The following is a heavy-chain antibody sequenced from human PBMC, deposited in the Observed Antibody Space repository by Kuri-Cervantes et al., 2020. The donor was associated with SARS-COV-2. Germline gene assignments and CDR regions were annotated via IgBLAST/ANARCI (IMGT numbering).Heavy chain of an antibody. CDR2: INPDGSYT. V-gene: IGHV3-74*01. CDR1: GFTFSGHW. CDR3: VRDGDHWNFDY. J-gene: IGHJ4*02. Sequence: ETLSLTCAASGFTFSGHWKHWVRQAPGKGLVWVSRINPDGSYTNNADSVEGRFTLTRDNAKNMLFLQMNSLRAEDTAVYYCVRDGDHWNFDYWGQGTLVTVSS. D-gene: IGHD1-1*01.